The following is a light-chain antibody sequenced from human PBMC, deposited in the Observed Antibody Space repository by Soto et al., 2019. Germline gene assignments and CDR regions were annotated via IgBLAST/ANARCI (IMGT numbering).Light chain of an antibody. V-gene: IGLV1-36*01. J-gene: IGLJ3*02. CDR3: AAWEDSLNGPV. Sequence: QAVVTQPPSVSEAPRQRVTISCSGSSSNIGNNAVNWYQQLPGKAPKLLIYYDDLLPSGVSDRFSGSKSGNSASLAISGLQSGDEADYYCAAWEDSLNGPVFGGGTKLTVL. CDR2: YDD. CDR1: SSNIGNNA.